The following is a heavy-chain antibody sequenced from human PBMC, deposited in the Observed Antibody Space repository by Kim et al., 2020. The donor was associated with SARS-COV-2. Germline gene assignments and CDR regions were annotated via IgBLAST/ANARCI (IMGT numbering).Heavy chain of an antibody. D-gene: IGHD2-2*01. Sequence: GGSLRLSCAASGFTFSSYAMSWVRQAPGKGLEWVSVIYSGGSSTYYADSVKGRFTISRDNSKNTLYLQMNSLRAEDTAVYYCAKDLIPAAPSAYYYYGMDVWGQGTTVTVSS. J-gene: IGHJ6*02. CDR3: AKDLIPAAPSAYYYYGMDV. V-gene: IGHV3-23*03. CDR1: GFTFSSYA. CDR2: IYSGGSST.